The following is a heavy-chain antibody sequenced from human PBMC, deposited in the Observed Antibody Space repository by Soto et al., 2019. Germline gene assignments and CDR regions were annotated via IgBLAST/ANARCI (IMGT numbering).Heavy chain of an antibody. CDR3: AEAGSSCLFDY. V-gene: IGHV3-30*18. J-gene: IGHJ4*02. Sequence: LRLSCAASGFTFSSYGMHWVRQAPGKGLEWVAVISYDGSNKYYADSVKGRFTISRDNSKNTLYLQMNSLRAEDTAVYYCAEAGSSCLFDYWGQGTLVTVSS. D-gene: IGHD6-13*01. CDR2: ISYDGSNK. CDR1: GFTFSSYG.